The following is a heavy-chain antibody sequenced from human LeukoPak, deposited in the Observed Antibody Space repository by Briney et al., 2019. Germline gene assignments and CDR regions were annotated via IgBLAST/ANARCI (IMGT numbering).Heavy chain of an antibody. Sequence: SQTLSLTCTVSGDSISSGSYFWSWIRQPAGKGLEWIGRIYASGSTNYNPSLKSRVTISMNTSKNQFSLNLSSVTAADTAVYYCARDAAIPYCCGDCYSDDYWGQGTLVTVSS. CDR2: IYASGST. V-gene: IGHV4-61*02. J-gene: IGHJ4*02. CDR1: GDSISSGSYF. D-gene: IGHD2-21*01. CDR3: ARDAAIPYCCGDCYSDDY.